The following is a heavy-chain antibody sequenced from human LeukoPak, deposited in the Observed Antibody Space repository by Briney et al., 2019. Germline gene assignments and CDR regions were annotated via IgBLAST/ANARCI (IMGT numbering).Heavy chain of an antibody. CDR2: INSDGSTT. CDR1: GFTFSSYW. CDR3: ARGGGGWAFDI. Sequence: GGSLRLSCAASGFTFSSYWVHWVRQAPGKGLVWVARINSDGSTTTYADSVRGGFTISRDNAKNTRYLKMNSPRAEDTAGYYCARGGGGWAFDIWGQGTMVTVSS. J-gene: IGHJ3*02. D-gene: IGHD2-15*01. V-gene: IGHV3-74*01.